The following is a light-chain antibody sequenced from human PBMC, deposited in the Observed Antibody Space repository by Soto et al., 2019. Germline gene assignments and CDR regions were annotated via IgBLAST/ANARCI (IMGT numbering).Light chain of an antibody. CDR1: QGISTY. CDR3: QQYNSYSWT. CDR2: GAS. V-gene: IGKV1-9*01. Sequence: DIQLTQSPSFLSASVGDRVSITCRASQGISTYLVWYQQKPGKAPKILIYGASTLQSGVPSRFTGSGSGTEFTLTISSLQPDDFATYYCQQYNSYSWTFGQGTKVDIK. J-gene: IGKJ1*01.